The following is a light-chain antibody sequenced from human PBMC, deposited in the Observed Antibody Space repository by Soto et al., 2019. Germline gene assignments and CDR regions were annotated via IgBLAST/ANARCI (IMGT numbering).Light chain of an antibody. CDR3: SSYAGNYVYV. Sequence: QSVLTQPASVSGSPGQSITISCTGTSSDIGYYDYVSWYQHHSGKAPKLIIYEVNNRPSGVSNRFSGSKSVNTASLTISGLQAEDEADYYCSSYAGNYVYVFGGGTKVTVL. J-gene: IGLJ1*01. V-gene: IGLV2-14*01. CDR1: SSDIGYYDY. CDR2: EVN.